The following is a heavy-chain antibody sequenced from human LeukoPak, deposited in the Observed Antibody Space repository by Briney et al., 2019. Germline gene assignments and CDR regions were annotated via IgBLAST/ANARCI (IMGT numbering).Heavy chain of an antibody. J-gene: IGHJ5*02. CDR1: GGSISSYH. CDR2: IYYSGST. V-gene: IGHV4-59*01. Sequence: SETLSLTCTVSGGSISSYHWSWIRQPPGKGLEWIGYIYYSGSTNYNPSLKSRVTISVDTSKNQFSLKLSSVTAADTAVYYCARDLGGVEANWFDPWGQGTLVTVSS. CDR3: ARDLGGVEANWFDP. D-gene: IGHD3-16*01.